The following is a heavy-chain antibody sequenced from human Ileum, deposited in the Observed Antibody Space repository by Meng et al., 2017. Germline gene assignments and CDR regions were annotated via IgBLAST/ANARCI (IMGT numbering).Heavy chain of an antibody. J-gene: IGHJ4*02. D-gene: IGHD1-26*01. V-gene: IGHV3-74*01. Sequence: EVLLWQSRGGQVPAGGFLGLSWAASGSNFSRYGMHWVRQVPGKGLVWVARLNIDGSNKYYADSEKGRFTISRDNAKNTLYLQMNSLTAEDTAVYYCARECAVVGDLDYWGQGTLVTVSS. CDR2: LNIDGSNK. CDR3: ARECAVVGDLDY. CDR1: GSNFSRYG.